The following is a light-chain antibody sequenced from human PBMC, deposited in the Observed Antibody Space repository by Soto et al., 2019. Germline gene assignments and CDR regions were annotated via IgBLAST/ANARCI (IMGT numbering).Light chain of an antibody. V-gene: IGLV2-8*01. CDR3: SSYAGRNKLV. CDR1: SSDVGGYNY. J-gene: IGLJ3*02. CDR2: EVT. Sequence: QSVLTQPPSASGSPGQSVTISCTGTSSDVGGYNYVSWYQQHPGKAPKLMIYEVTKRPSGVPDRFSGSKSGNTASLTVSGLQAEDEANYYCSSYAGRNKLVFGGGTQLTVL.